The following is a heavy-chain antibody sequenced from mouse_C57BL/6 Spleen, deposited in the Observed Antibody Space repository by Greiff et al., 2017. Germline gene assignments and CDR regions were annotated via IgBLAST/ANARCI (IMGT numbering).Heavy chain of an antibody. CDR3: AIEVVGAMDY. D-gene: IGHD1-1*01. CDR2: IHLSDSDT. Sequence: QVQLQQPGAELVKPGASVKVSCKASGYTFTSYWMHWVKQRPGQGLEWIGRIHLSDSDTTSNQKFTGKATLTVDKSSITAYMQLSSVTSEDAAVYYCAIEVVGAMDYWGQGTSVTVSS. V-gene: IGHV1-74*01. J-gene: IGHJ4*01. CDR1: GYTFTSYW.